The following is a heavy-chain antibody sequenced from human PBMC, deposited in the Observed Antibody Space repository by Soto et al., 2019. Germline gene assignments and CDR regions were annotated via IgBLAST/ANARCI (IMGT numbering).Heavy chain of an antibody. V-gene: IGHV3-30*03. CDR1: EFTFSGFG. CDR3: TALGYYDSSVGGGY. CDR2: ITYDGSDN. Sequence: PGGSLRLSCAASEFTFSGFGMHWVRQAPGKGLEWVAVITYDGSDNYYADAVKGRFTISRDNSKNTLFLQMNRLRAEDTAVYYCTALGYYDSSVGGGYWGPGTLVTVSS. J-gene: IGHJ4*02. D-gene: IGHD3-22*01.